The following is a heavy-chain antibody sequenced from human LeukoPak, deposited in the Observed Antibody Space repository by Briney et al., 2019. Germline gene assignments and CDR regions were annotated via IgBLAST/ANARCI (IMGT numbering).Heavy chain of an antibody. CDR2: IYTSGST. CDR1: GGSISSYY. CDR3: AREGDSYGKKTFDY. Sequence: SETLSLTCTVSGGSISSYYWSWIRQPAGKGLEWIGRIYTSGSTNYNPSLKSRVTMSADTSKNQFSLKLSSVTAADTAVYYCAREGDSYGKKTFDYWGQGTLVTVSS. J-gene: IGHJ4*02. D-gene: IGHD5-18*01. V-gene: IGHV4-4*07.